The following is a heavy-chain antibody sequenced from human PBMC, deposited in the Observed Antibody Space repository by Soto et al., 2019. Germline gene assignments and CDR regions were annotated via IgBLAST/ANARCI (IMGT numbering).Heavy chain of an antibody. CDR2: IYSTGTT. CDR1: GFTVGNNY. Sequence: EVQLVESGGGLIQPGGSLKLSCAASGFTVGNNYMSWVRQAPGKGLEWVSLIYSTGTTKYADSVKGRFTVSRDNAKNTLYLQMNSLRAEDTAVYYCVKYGRGSGSHYNSFGYWGQGTLVTVSS. D-gene: IGHD3-10*01. V-gene: IGHV3-53*01. CDR3: VKYGRGSGSHYNSFGY. J-gene: IGHJ4*02.